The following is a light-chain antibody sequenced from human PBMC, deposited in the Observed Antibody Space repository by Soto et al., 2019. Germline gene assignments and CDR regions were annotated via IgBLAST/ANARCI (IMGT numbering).Light chain of an antibody. Sequence: ETMMTQSPDTLSVSLGERATLSCRASQSLRSSLAWYQQKPGQAPRLLIYDASTRATGIPARFSGSESRTDFTLTISGLQSEDFAVYYCQQYNNWPQTFGQGTKVDIK. V-gene: IGKV3-15*01. CDR3: QQYNNWPQT. CDR2: DAS. CDR1: QSLRSS. J-gene: IGKJ1*01.